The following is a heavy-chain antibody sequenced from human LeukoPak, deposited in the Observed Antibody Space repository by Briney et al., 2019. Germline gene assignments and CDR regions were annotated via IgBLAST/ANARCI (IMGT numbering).Heavy chain of an antibody. CDR1: GFTVSSNY. Sequence: GGSLRLSCAASGFTVSSNYMSWVRQAPGKGLEWVSVIYSGGSTYYADPVKGRFTISRDNSKNTLYLQMNSLRAEDTAVYYCARGLLWFGETADYWGQGTLVTVSS. J-gene: IGHJ4*02. D-gene: IGHD3-10*01. CDR2: IYSGGST. V-gene: IGHV3-66*01. CDR3: ARGLLWFGETADY.